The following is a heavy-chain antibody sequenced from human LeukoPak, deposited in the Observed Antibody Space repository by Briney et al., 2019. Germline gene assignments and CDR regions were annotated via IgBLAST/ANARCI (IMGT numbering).Heavy chain of an antibody. J-gene: IGHJ4*02. CDR1: GYTFTGYY. CDR3: AYSRGYSSGWYDY. D-gene: IGHD6-19*01. CDR2: INPNSGGT. Sequence: ASVKVSCKASGYTFTGYYMHWVRQAPGQGLEWMGWINPNSGGTNYAQKFQGWVTMTRDTSISTAYMELSRLRSDDTAVYYCAYSRGYSSGWYDYWGQGTLVTVSS. V-gene: IGHV1-2*04.